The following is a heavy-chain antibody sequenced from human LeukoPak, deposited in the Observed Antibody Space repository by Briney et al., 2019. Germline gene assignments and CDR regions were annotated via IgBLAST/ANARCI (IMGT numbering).Heavy chain of an antibody. CDR3: VRDGGVSGYDLLDY. CDR1: GFTFSHYW. V-gene: IGHV3-7*01. CDR2: INQDGSEE. D-gene: IGHD5-12*01. Sequence: PGGSLRLSCAASGFTFSHYWMTWVRQAPGKGLEWVAQINQDGSEEYYMDSVKARFTISKDNAKNSVFLQMNSLRAEDTAVYYCVRDGGVSGYDLLDYWGQGTLVTVFS. J-gene: IGHJ4*02.